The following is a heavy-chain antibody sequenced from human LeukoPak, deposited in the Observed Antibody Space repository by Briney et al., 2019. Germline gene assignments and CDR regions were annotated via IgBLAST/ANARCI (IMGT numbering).Heavy chain of an antibody. Sequence: SQTLSLTCTVSGGSISSGGYYWSWIRQHPGKGLEWIGYIYYSGSTNYNPSLKSRVTISVDTSKNQFSLKLSSVTAADTAVYYCARGRLRGYYYYYGMDVWGQGTTVTVSS. J-gene: IGHJ6*02. CDR2: IYYSGST. V-gene: IGHV4-31*03. CDR3: ARGRLRGYYYYYGMDV. D-gene: IGHD4-17*01. CDR1: GGSISSGGYY.